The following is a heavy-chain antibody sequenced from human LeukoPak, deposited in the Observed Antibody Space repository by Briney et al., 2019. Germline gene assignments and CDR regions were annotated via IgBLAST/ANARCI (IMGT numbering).Heavy chain of an antibody. J-gene: IGHJ5*02. CDR3: ARVPSPYCSSNSCLPPQFDP. Sequence: SETLSLTCTVSGGSISSYYWSWIRQPPGKGLEWIGYIYYSGSTNYNPSLKSRVTISVDTSKNQFSLKLSSVTAADTAVYYCARVPSPYCSSNSCLPPQFDPWGQGTLVTVSS. D-gene: IGHD2-2*01. CDR1: GGSISSYY. CDR2: IYYSGST. V-gene: IGHV4-59*01.